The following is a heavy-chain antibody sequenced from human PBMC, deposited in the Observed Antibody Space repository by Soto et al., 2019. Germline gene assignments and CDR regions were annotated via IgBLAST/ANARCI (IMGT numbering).Heavy chain of an antibody. CDR1: GFTLCSYW. CDR3: AIEKVGATSVHVFDI. CDR2: IKQDGSEK. D-gene: IGHD1-26*01. Sequence: GGAPRLSCAAPGFTLCSYWMSWGRPAPGKGLEWVANIKQDGSEKYYVDSVEGRFTISRDDAKNSLYLQMNSLRAEDTAVYYCAIEKVGATSVHVFDIWGQGTMVTVSS. J-gene: IGHJ3*02. V-gene: IGHV3-7*02.